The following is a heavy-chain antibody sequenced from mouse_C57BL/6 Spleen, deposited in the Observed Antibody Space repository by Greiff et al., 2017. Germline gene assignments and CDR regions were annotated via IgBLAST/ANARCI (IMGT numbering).Heavy chain of an antibody. Sequence: VQLQQPGAELVKPGASVKMSCKASGYTFTSYWITWVKQRPGQGLEWIGDIYPGSGSTNYNEKFKSKATLTVDTSSSTAYMQLSSLTSEDSAVYYCARAEGYYRYFDVWGTGTTVTVSS. V-gene: IGHV1-55*01. CDR3: ARAEGYYRYFDV. CDR2: IYPGSGST. J-gene: IGHJ1*03. CDR1: GYTFTSYW. D-gene: IGHD2-12*01.